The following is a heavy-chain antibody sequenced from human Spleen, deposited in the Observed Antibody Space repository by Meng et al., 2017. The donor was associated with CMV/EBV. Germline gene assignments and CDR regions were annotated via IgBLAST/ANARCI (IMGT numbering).Heavy chain of an antibody. J-gene: IGHJ4*02. Sequence: ASVKVSCKASGYTFGGHFMHWVRQAPGQGLEWMGWIHPNTGATNHAQSFQGRLTMTGDTSIRTVYMELSGLRSDDTAIYYCARDDNWGPDYWGQGTLVTVSS. D-gene: IGHD7-27*01. V-gene: IGHV1-2*02. CDR3: ARDDNWGPDY. CDR1: GYTFGGHF. CDR2: IHPNTGAT.